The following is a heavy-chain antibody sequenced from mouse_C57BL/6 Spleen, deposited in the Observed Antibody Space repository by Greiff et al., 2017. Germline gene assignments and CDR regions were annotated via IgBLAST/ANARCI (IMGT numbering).Heavy chain of an antibody. CDR1: GYAFSSYW. Sequence: VQLQQSGAELVKPGASVKISCKASGYAFSSYWMNWVKQRPGKGLEWIGQIYPGDGDTNYNGKFKGKATLTADKSSSTAFMQLSSLTSEDSAVYVGARSGTGYYYAMDYWGQGTSVTVSS. D-gene: IGHD4-1*01. V-gene: IGHV1-80*01. CDR2: IYPGDGDT. J-gene: IGHJ4*01. CDR3: ARSGTGYYYAMDY.